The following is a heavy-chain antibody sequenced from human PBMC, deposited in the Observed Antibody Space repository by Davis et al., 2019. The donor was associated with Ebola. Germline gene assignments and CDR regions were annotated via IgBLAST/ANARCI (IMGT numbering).Heavy chain of an antibody. D-gene: IGHD6-13*01. CDR3: AKDHYSTMGGYYYYYMDV. V-gene: IGHV3-30*02. Sequence: GESLKISCAASGFTFSSYGMHWVRQAPGKGLEWVAFIRYDGSNKYYADSVKGRFTISRDNSKNTLYLQMNSLRAEDTAVYYCAKDHYSTMGGYYYYYMDVWGKGTTVTVSS. CDR1: GFTFSSYG. J-gene: IGHJ6*03. CDR2: IRYDGSNK.